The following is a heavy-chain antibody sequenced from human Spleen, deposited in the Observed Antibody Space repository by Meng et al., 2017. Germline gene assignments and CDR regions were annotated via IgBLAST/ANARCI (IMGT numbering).Heavy chain of an antibody. Sequence: SQTLSLTCAISGDSVSSISAAWSWIRQPPGKGLEWIGYIYYSGSTNYNPSLKSRVTISVDTSKNQFSLKLSSVTAADTAVYYCARAWNHDSSGYWFRRYDAFDIWGQGTMVTVSS. CDR2: IYYSGST. CDR1: GDSVSSISAA. CDR3: ARAWNHDSSGYWFRRYDAFDI. D-gene: IGHD3-22*01. J-gene: IGHJ3*02. V-gene: IGHV4-61*01.